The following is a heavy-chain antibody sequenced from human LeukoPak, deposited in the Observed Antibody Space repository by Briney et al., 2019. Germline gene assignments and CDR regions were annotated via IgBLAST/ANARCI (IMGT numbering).Heavy chain of an antibody. J-gene: IGHJ4*02. CDR2: IYCSRVT. CDR1: GLSLSPSGVG. CDR3: ARALEPTYDFWSGYPLYYFDF. Sequence: SGPTLVKPTQTLTLTCTFSGLSLSPSGVGVGWIRQSPGKGLEWLGSIYCSRVTYSNPSLKSRVTISVDKSKNQFSLNLTSVTAADTAMYYCARALEPTYDFWSGYPLYYFDFWGQGMLITVSS. D-gene: IGHD3-3*01. V-gene: IGHV4-39*07.